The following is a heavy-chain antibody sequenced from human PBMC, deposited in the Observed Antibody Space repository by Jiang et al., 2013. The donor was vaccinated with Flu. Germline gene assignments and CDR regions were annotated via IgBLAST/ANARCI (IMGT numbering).Heavy chain of an antibody. CDR2: IWHDGSNT. D-gene: IGHD3-16*01. CDR1: GFTFSSYG. J-gene: IGHJ4*02. CDR3: ARDDDRLGNNLDY. Sequence: VQLVESGGGVVQPGRSLRLSCAASGFTFSSYGMHWVRQAPGKGLEWVAVIWHDGSNTFYADSVKGRFTISRDNFQEHAVSTNVQPERRGQAVYYCARDDDRLGNNLDYWGQGTLVTVSS. V-gene: IGHV3-33*01.